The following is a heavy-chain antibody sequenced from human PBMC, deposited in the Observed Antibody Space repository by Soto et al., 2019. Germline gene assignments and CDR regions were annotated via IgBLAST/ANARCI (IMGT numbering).Heavy chain of an antibody. CDR3: ARAGCDGGSCYTLVGLRYGMDV. V-gene: IGHV3-30-3*01. J-gene: IGHJ6*02. CDR2: ISYDGNNK. CDR1: GFTFSSYV. Sequence: QVQLVECGGGVVQPGRSLRLSCAASGFTFSSYVMYWVRQAPGKGLEWVAVISYDGNNKYYADSVKGRFTISRDNSKNTLYLQMNSLRAEDTAVYYCARAGCDGGSCYTLVGLRYGMDVWGQGTTVTVSS. D-gene: IGHD2-15*01.